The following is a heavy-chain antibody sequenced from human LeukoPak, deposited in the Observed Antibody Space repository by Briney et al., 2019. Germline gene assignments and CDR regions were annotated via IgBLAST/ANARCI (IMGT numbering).Heavy chain of an antibody. CDR2: FHGRSGDT. D-gene: IGHD5-24*01. J-gene: IGHJ4*02. CDR3: AKVDWVSTSYNPDC. V-gene: IGHV3-23*01. Sequence: GGSLRLSCVVSEITFNNYAMSWVRQAPGKGLEWVSAFHGRSGDTYYADSVKGRFTISRDNSKNTMYLQMNSLRAEDTAVYFCAKVDWVSTSYNPDCWGQGTLVTVSS. CDR1: EITFNNYA.